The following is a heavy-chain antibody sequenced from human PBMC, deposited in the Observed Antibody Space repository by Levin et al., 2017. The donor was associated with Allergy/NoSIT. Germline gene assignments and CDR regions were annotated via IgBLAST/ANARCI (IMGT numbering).Heavy chain of an antibody. CDR3: AGERSGTSDPPPDY. CDR2: ISGSSSTI. D-gene: IGHD3-10*01. J-gene: IGHJ4*02. Sequence: LSLTCAASGFTFSSYSMNWVRPAPGKGLEWGSYISGSSSTIFYADSVKGRFTISRDNAKNSLYLQMNSLRDDDTAVYFCAGERSGTSDPPPDYWGQGTLVTVSS. V-gene: IGHV3-48*02. CDR1: GFTFSSYS.